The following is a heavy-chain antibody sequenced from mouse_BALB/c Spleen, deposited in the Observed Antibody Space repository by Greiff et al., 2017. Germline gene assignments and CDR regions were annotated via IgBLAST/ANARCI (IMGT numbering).Heavy chain of an antibody. D-gene: IGHD2-1*01. J-gene: IGHJ4*01. CDR2: IDPANGNT. Sequence: VQLKQSGAELVKPGASVKLSCTASGFNIKDTYMHWVKQRPEQGLEWIGRIDPANGNTKYDPKFQGKATITADTSSNTAYLQLSSLTSEDTAVYYCAKYGNYGYAMDYGGQGTSVTVSS. CDR3: AKYGNYGYAMDY. CDR1: GFNIKDTY. V-gene: IGHV14-3*02.